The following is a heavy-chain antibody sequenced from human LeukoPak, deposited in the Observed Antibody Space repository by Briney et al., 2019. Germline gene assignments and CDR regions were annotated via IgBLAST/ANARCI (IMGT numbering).Heavy chain of an antibody. D-gene: IGHD3-10*01. V-gene: IGHV3-23*01. J-gene: IGHJ6*03. CDR3: AKDGRRFGKTRSFYMDV. CDR2: ISGRVGTT. CDR1: GFAFSYYG. Sequence: RSGGSLRLSCAASGFAFSYYGMNWVRQAPGKGLEWVFGISGRVGTTNYADSVKGRFTISRDNSKNMLLLEMNSLRGEDTAVYYCAKDGRRFGKTRSFYMDVWGKGTTVTVSS.